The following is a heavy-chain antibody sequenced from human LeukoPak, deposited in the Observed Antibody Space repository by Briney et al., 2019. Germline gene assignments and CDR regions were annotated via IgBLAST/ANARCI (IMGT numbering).Heavy chain of an antibody. V-gene: IGHV4-34*01. CDR2: INHSGST. Sequence: PSETLSLTCAVYGGSFSGYYWSWIRQPPGKGLEWIGEINHSGSTNYNPSLKSRVAISVDTSKNQISLKLRSVTAADTALFYCARHVWGDGPRRRYSWFDPWGQGTLVTVSS. J-gene: IGHJ5*02. CDR1: GGSFSGYY. CDR3: ARHVWGDGPRRRYSWFDP. D-gene: IGHD2-21*01.